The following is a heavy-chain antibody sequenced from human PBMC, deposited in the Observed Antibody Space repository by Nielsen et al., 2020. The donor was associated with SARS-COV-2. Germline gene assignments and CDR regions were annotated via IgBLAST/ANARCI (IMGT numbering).Heavy chain of an antibody. CDR2: ISAST. CDR1: GFTFSDYY. D-gene: IGHD6-19*01. CDR3: AKRSGYTSGWYGDY. V-gene: IGHV3-23*01. J-gene: IGHJ4*02. Sequence: GGSLRLSCAGSGFTFSDYYMSWIRQAPGKGLEWVSAISASTYYADSVKGRFTISRDNSKNTLYLQMNSLRAEDTAVYYCAKRSGYTSGWYGDYWGQGTPVTVSS.